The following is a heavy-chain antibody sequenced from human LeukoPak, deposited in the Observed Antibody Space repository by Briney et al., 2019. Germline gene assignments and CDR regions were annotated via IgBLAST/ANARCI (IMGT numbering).Heavy chain of an antibody. V-gene: IGHV4-34*01. Sequence: PSETLSLTCAVYGGSFSGYYWSWIRQPPGKGLEWIGEINHSGSTNYNPSLKSRVTISVDTSKNQFSLKLSSVTAVDTAVYYCAGSSGWYPPYFDYWGQGTLVTVSS. D-gene: IGHD6-19*01. CDR3: AGSSGWYPPYFDY. CDR1: GGSFSGYY. J-gene: IGHJ4*02. CDR2: INHSGST.